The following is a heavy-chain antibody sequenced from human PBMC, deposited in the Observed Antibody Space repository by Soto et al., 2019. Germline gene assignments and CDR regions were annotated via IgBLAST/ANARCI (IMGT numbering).Heavy chain of an antibody. J-gene: IGHJ5*02. V-gene: IGHV3-48*02. CDR2: ISSSSSTI. CDR3: ARERAAGIAVALNWFDP. Sequence: EVQLVESGGGLVQPGGSLRLSCAASGFTFSSYSMNWVRQAPGKGLAWVSYISSSSSTIYYADSVKGRFTISRDNAKNSLYRQMNSLRDEDTAVYYCARERAAGIAVALNWFDPWGQGTLVTVSS. D-gene: IGHD6-19*01. CDR1: GFTFSSYS.